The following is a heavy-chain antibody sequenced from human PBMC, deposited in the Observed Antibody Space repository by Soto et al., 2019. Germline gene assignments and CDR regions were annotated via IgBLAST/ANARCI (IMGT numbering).Heavy chain of an antibody. V-gene: IGHV5-51*01. J-gene: IGHJ6*03. CDR1: GYSFTSYW. D-gene: IGHD6-13*01. Sequence: PGESLKISCKGSGYSFTSYWIGWVRQMPGKGLEWMGIIYPGDSDTRYSPSFQGQVTISADKSISTAYLQWSSLKASDTAMYYCARHGSSGYSSSWYSRYYYYYMDVWGKGTTVTVSS. CDR2: IYPGDSDT. CDR3: ARHGSSGYSSSWYSRYYYYYMDV.